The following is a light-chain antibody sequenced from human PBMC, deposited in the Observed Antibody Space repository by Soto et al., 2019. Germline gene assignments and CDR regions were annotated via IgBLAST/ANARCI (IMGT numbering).Light chain of an antibody. CDR2: DVS. Sequence: QSALTQPASVSGSPGQSITISCTGTSSDVGGYNYVSWYQQHPGKAPKLMIYDVSNRPSGVSNRFSGSKSGNTASLTIPGLQAEDEADYYCSSYTSSSSVVFGTGTRSPS. CDR1: SSDVGGYNY. V-gene: IGLV2-14*01. CDR3: SSYTSSSSVV. J-gene: IGLJ1*01.